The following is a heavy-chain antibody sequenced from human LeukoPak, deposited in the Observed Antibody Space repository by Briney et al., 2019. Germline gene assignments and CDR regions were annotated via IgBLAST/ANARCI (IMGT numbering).Heavy chain of an antibody. CDR1: GWTFRSYS. CDR2: ISSSSSYI. D-gene: IGHD5-18*01. CDR3: ARSEDTAMVFSY. J-gene: IGHJ4*02. V-gene: IGHV3-21*01. Sequence: GWSLRLSCAASGWTFRSYSINWVRQAPGKGLEWVSSISSSSSYIYYADSVKGRFTISRDNAKNSLYLQMNSLRAEDTAVYYCARSEDTAMVFSYWGQGTLVTLSS.